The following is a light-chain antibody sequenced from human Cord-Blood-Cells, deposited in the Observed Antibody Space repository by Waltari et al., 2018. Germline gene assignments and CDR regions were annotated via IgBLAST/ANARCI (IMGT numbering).Light chain of an antibody. Sequence: QSALTQPASVSGSSGPSITIPCIATSSDVGSYNLGSWYQQHPGKAPKLMIYEGSKRPSGVSNRFSGSKSGNTASLTISGLQAEDEADYYCCSYAGSSTWVFGGGTKLTVL. V-gene: IGLV2-23*01. CDR2: EGS. J-gene: IGLJ3*02. CDR1: SSDVGSYNL. CDR3: CSYAGSSTWV.